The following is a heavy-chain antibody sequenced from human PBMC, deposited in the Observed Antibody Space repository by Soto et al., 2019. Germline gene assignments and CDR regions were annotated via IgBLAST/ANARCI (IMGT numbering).Heavy chain of an antibody. CDR2: ISAYNGNT. D-gene: IGHD1-26*01. V-gene: IGHV1-18*01. J-gene: IGHJ4*02. CDR1: GYTFTSYG. CDR3: ARDLGGSYYAPVDS. Sequence: QVQLVQSGAEVKKPGASVKVSCKASGYTFTSYGISWVRQAPGQGLGWRGWISAYNGNTKYAQKFQGRVTMTTDTSTSTAYMELRSLRSDDTAVYYCARDLGGSYYAPVDSWCQGTLVTVSS.